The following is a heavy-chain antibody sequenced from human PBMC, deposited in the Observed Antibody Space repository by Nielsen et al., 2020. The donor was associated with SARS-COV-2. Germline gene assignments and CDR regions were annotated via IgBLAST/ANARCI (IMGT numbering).Heavy chain of an antibody. V-gene: IGHV1-18*01. D-gene: IGHD3-3*01. CDR2: ISAYNGNT. Sequence: WVRQAPGQGLEWMGWISAYNGNTNYAQELQGRVTMTTDTSTSTAYMELRSLRSDDTAVYYCARDESYYDFWSGYFYYYYYGMDVWGQGTTVTVSS. CDR3: ARDESYYDFWSGYFYYYYYGMDV. J-gene: IGHJ6*02.